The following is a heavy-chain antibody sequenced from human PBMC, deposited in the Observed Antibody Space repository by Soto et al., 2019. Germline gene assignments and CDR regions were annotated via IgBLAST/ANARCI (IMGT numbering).Heavy chain of an antibody. CDR3: ARGRYGDY. D-gene: IGHD1-1*01. Sequence: QVHLVQSGAEVKKPGASVKVSCKGSGYAFTTYGITWVRQAPGQGLEWMGWISAHNGNTNYAQKLQGSVNVTRDTSTSTAYMELRSLRSDDTAVYYCARGRYGDYWGQGALVTVSS. J-gene: IGHJ4*02. V-gene: IGHV1-18*01. CDR1: GYAFTTYG. CDR2: ISAHNGNT.